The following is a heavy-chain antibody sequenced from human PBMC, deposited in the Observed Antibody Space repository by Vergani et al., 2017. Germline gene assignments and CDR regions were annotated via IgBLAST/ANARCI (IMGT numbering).Heavy chain of an antibody. V-gene: IGHV1-69*02. CDR3: ARGPLLTNQLPIPGSGEWFDP. CDR1: GGTFSSYT. D-gene: IGHD2-2*01. J-gene: IGHJ5*02. Sequence: QVQLVQSGAEVKKPGSSVKVSCKASGGTFSSYTISWVRQAPGQGLEWMGRIIPILGIANYAQKFQGRVTLTADKSTSTAYMELSSLRSEDTAVYYCARGPLLTNQLPIPGSGEWFDPWGQGTLVTVSS. CDR2: IIPILGIA.